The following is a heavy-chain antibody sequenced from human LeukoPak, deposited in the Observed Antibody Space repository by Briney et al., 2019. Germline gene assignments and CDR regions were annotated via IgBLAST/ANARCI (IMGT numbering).Heavy chain of an antibody. CDR2: LYYSGST. D-gene: IGHD3-3*01. Sequence: PSETLPLTCTVSGGSISSSSHYWGWIRQPPGKEPEWIGALYYSGSTFYNPFLESRVTISVDTSKNHFSLNLTSVTAAETAVYCCVRNHHDFWNGLYYMDVWGKGTTVTVSS. V-gene: IGHV4-39*02. CDR1: GGSISSSSHY. J-gene: IGHJ6*03. CDR3: VRNHHDFWNGLYYMDV.